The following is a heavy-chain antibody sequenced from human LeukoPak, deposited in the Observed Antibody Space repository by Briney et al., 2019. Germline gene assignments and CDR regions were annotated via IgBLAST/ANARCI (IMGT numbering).Heavy chain of an antibody. Sequence: ETLSLTCTVSGYSISSGYYWGWIRQPPGKGLEWIGSIYHSGSTYYNPSLKSRVTISVDTSKNQFSLKLSSVTAADTAVYYCARVVCSGGSCYFSDYWGQGTLVTVSS. CDR1: GYSISSGYY. CDR2: IYHSGST. V-gene: IGHV4-38-2*02. J-gene: IGHJ4*02. D-gene: IGHD2-15*01. CDR3: ARVVCSGGSCYFSDY.